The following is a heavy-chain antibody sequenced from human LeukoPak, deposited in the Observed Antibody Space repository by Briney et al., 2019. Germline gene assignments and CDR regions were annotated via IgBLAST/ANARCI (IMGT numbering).Heavy chain of an antibody. Sequence: SETLSLTCTVSGGSISSYYWSWIRQPPGKGLEWIGYMYYSGSTNYNPSTNYNPSLKRRVTISVDTSKNQFSLKLSSVTAADTAVYYCARIKGSMVRGAVPYYYYMDVWGKGTTVTISS. CDR3: ARIKGSMVRGAVPYYYYMDV. CDR1: GGSISSYY. D-gene: IGHD3-10*01. J-gene: IGHJ6*03. CDR2: MYYSGST. V-gene: IGHV4-59*01.